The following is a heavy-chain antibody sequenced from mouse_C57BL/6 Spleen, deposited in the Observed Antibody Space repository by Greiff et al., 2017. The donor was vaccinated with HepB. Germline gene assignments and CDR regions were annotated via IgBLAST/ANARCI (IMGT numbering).Heavy chain of an antibody. CDR1: GYTFTSYW. CDR2: IDPSDSYT. D-gene: IGHD2-4*01. J-gene: IGHJ2*01. Sequence: QVQLQQPGAELVRPGTSVKLSCKASGYTFTSYWMHWVKQRPGQGLEWIGVIDPSDSYTNYNQKFKGKATLTVDTSSSTAYMQLSSLTSEDSAVYYCARFYDYDERFDYWGQGTTLTVSS. V-gene: IGHV1-59*01. CDR3: ARFYDYDERFDY.